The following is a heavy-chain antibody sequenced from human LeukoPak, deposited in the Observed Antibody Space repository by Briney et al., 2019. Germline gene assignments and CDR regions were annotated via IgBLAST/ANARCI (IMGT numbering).Heavy chain of an antibody. CDR2: MYHSGST. V-gene: IGHV4-31*09. CDR1: GGSISSGGYY. D-gene: IGHD1/OR15-1a*01. CDR3: VTRGTASRLLDS. J-gene: IGHJ4*02. Sequence: PSQTLSLTCTVSGGSISSGGYYWSWIRQHPGKGLEWIGEMYHSGSTNYNPSLKSRVTISVDKSNNQFSLKLSSVTAADTAVYYCVTRGTASRLLDSWGQGTLVTVSS.